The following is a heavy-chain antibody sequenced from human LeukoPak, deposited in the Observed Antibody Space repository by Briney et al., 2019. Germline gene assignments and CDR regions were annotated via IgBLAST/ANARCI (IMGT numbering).Heavy chain of an antibody. Sequence: GGSLRLSCAASGSTLSDQYIDWVRQAPGKGLEWIARSRNKDNSHTTEYAASVKGRFTISRDDSGNLVFLQMNSLKIEDTAIYFCTRNGAEGGNTAFDIWGQGTEVTVSS. CDR1: GSTLSDQY. CDR3: TRNGAEGGNTAFDI. J-gene: IGHJ3*02. CDR2: SRNKDNSHTT. V-gene: IGHV3-72*01. D-gene: IGHD4-23*01.